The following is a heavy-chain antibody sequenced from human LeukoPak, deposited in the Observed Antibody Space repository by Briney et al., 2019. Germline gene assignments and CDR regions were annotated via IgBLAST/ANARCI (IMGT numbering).Heavy chain of an antibody. Sequence: SETLSLTCTVSGGSISYDYWSWIRQSPGKRLEWIGYIHYSGATNYSPSLKSRVTISVDTSKNQFSLKLSSVTAADTAVYYCARHPRSGWYMGWFDPWGQGTLVTVSS. CDR1: GGSISYDY. V-gene: IGHV4-59*08. J-gene: IGHJ5*02. CDR3: ARHPRSGWYMGWFDP. D-gene: IGHD6-13*01. CDR2: IHYSGAT.